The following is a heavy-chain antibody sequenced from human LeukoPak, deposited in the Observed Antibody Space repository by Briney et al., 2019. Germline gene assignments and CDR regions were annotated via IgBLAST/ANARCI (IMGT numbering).Heavy chain of an antibody. V-gene: IGHV3-20*04. J-gene: IGHJ4*02. D-gene: IGHD5-18*01. CDR1: GFTFDDYG. CDR3: ANDLGWIQLNLG. CDR2: INWNGGST. Sequence: GGSLRLSCAASGFTFDDYGMSWVRQAPGKGLEWVSGINWNGGSTGCADSVKGRFTISRDNAKNSLYLQMNSLRAEDTAVYYCANDLGWIQLNLGRGQGTLVTVSS.